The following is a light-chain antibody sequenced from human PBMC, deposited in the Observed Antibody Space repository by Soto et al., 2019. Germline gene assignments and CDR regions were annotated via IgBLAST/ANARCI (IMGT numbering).Light chain of an antibody. Sequence: EIVLTQSPYTLSLSPGERVTLSCRASQRMTNNFPAWFQQKPGLAPRLLIHGASTRASGVPDRFTGGGSGTDFVLTISRVEPEDFAVYYCQEYGRSPFTFGQGTKLQIK. V-gene: IGKV3-20*01. CDR3: QEYGRSPFT. CDR2: GAS. CDR1: QRMTNNF. J-gene: IGKJ2*01.